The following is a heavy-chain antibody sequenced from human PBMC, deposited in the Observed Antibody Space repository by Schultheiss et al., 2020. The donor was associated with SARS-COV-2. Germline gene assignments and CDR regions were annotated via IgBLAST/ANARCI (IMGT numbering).Heavy chain of an antibody. Sequence: GGSLRLSCAASGFTFDDYAMHWVRQAPGKGLEWVSGISWNSGSIGYADSVKGRFTISRDNAKNSLYLQMNSLRAEDTAVYYCARVGRVDAFDIWGQGTMVTVSS. J-gene: IGHJ3*02. D-gene: IGHD1-1*01. CDR2: ISWNSGSI. CDR1: GFTFDDYA. V-gene: IGHV3-9*01. CDR3: ARVGRVDAFDI.